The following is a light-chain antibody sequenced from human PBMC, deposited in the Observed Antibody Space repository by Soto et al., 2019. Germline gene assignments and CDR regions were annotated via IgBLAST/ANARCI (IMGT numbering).Light chain of an antibody. CDR1: GTVGSSY. V-gene: IGKV3-20*01. Sequence: DIVWIHSSGTLSLSQGGYQKLACAASGTVGSSYLAWYQQKPGQAPRLLIHSASTRATCIPDRFSGSGSGTDFTLTISRLEPEDLAVYYCQQYGSSPLTCGQGTKVDIK. CDR2: SAS. J-gene: IGKJ1*01. CDR3: QQYGSSPLT.